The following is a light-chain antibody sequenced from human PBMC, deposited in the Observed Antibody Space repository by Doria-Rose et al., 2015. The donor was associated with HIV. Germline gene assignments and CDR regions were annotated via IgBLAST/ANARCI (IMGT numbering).Light chain of an antibody. Sequence: TQSPGTLSLSPGERATLSCRASQSFSSTYLAWYQQKPGQAPSLLIYNGSTRATGIPDRFSASGSGTDFTLTINRLEPEDFALYYCHQYGTSWAFGQGTKVEI. CDR3: HQYGTSWA. V-gene: IGKV3-20*01. CDR2: NGS. J-gene: IGKJ1*01. CDR1: QSFSSTY.